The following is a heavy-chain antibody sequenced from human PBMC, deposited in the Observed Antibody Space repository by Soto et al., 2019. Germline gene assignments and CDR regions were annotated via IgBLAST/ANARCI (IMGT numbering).Heavy chain of an antibody. Sequence: PGGSLRFSCAASGFSFSIYAMSWVRQAPGKGLEWVSGISGNGGSTYYADSVKGRFTISRDLFKNTLYLHMDSLRAEDTAIYYCAKDSGSYVYFDYWGQGTPVTVSS. CDR1: GFSFSIYA. CDR3: AKDSGSYVYFDY. J-gene: IGHJ4*02. D-gene: IGHD1-26*01. CDR2: ISGNGGST. V-gene: IGHV3-23*01.